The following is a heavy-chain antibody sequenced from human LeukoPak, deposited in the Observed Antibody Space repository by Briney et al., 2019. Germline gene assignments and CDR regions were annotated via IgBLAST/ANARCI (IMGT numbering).Heavy chain of an antibody. D-gene: IGHD3-3*01. CDR3: ARKKYDFWSGALGY. CDR1: GGTFSSYA. CDR2: IIPIFGTA. V-gene: IGHV1-69*05. Sequence: ASVKVSCKASGGTFSSYAISWVRQAPGQGLEWMGRIIPIFGTANYAQKFQGRVTITTDESTSTAYMELSSLRSEDTAVYYCARKKYDFWSGALGYWGQGTLVTVSS. J-gene: IGHJ4*02.